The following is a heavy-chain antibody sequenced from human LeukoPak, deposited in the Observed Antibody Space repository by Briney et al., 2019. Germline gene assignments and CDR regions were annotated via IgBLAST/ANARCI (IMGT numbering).Heavy chain of an antibody. V-gene: IGHV4-34*01. CDR1: GGSFSGYY. CDR3: ARGIVVVPAALSYNWFDP. Sequence: SETLSLTCAVYGGSFSGYYWGWIRQPPGKGLEWIGEINHSGSTNYNPSLKSRVTISVDTSKNQFSLKLSSVTAADTAVYYCARGIVVVPAALSYNWFDPWGQGTLVTVSS. J-gene: IGHJ5*02. CDR2: INHSGST. D-gene: IGHD2-2*01.